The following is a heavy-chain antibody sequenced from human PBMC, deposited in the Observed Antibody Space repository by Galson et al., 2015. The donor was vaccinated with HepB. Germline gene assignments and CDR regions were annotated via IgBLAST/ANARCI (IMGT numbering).Heavy chain of an antibody. V-gene: IGHV3-74*01. CDR3: ARFSYREQLSPHDY. D-gene: IGHD6-13*01. CDR2: INSDGSST. J-gene: IGHJ4*02. CDR1: GFTFSSYW. Sequence: LRLSCAASGFTFSSYWMHWVRQAPGKGLVWVSRINSDGSSTSYADSVKGRFTISRDNAKNTLYLQMNSLRAKDTAVYYCARFSYREQLSPHDYWGQGTLVTVSS.